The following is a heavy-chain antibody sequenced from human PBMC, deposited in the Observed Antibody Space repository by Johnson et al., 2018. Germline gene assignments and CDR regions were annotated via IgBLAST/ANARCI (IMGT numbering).Heavy chain of an antibody. CDR1: GFTFSSYW. J-gene: IGHJ3*02. CDR3: ATANSHAFDM. V-gene: IGHV3-74*01. D-gene: IGHD4-23*01. Sequence: VQLQESGGGLVQPGGSLRLSCAASGFTFSSYWMHWVRPAPGKGLVWVSRIISEGSSTSYADSVKGRFTIARDNAKNTLYLQMNSLRAEETAVYYCATANSHAFDMWGQGTMVTVSS. CDR2: IISEGSST.